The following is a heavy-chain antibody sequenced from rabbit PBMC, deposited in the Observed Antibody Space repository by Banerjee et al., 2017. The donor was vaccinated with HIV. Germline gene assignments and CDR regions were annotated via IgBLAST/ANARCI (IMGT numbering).Heavy chain of an antibody. CDR2: IYTGDGNT. D-gene: IGHD2-1*01. CDR1: GFDFSSNA. Sequence: QQQLVESGGGLVKPGASLTLTCKASGFDFSSNAMCWVRQAPGKRPEWIACIYTGDGNTYYASWAKGRFTISKTSSTVDLKMTSLTDADTATYFCARDAGYGGYDSWGPGTLVTVS. V-gene: IGHV1S47*01. CDR3: ARDAGYGGYDS. J-gene: IGHJ2*01.